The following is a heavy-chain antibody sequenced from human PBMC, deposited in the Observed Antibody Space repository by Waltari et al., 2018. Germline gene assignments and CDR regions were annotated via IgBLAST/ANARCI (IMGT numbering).Heavy chain of an antibody. CDR2: ILPLFGTG. CDR1: GGTFSSYA. V-gene: IGHV1-69*13. D-gene: IGHD6-6*01. Sequence: QVQLVQSGAEVKKPGSSVKVSCKASGGTFSSYAISWVRQASGQALEGMGGILPLFGTGNDAQKFQGRFTITADESTSTAYRELSSLRSEDTAVYYCAKFRSRSAARPSLYYYGMDVWGQGTTVTVSS. CDR3: AKFRSRSAARPSLYYYGMDV. J-gene: IGHJ6*02.